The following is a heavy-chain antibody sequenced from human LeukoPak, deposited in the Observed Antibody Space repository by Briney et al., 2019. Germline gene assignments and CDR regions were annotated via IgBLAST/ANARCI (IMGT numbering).Heavy chain of an antibody. CDR3: ARDGPWELPFDY. CDR1: GFTFSSYA. CDR2: IWYDGSNK. Sequence: GRSLRLSCAASGFTFSSYAMHWVRQAPGKGLEWVAVIWYDGSNKYYADSVKGRFTISRDNSKNTLYLQMNSLRAEDTAVYYCARDGPWELPFDYWGQGTLVTVSS. D-gene: IGHD1-26*01. V-gene: IGHV3-33*08. J-gene: IGHJ4*02.